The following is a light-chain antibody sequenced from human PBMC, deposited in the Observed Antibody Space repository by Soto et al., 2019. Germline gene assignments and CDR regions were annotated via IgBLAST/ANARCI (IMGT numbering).Light chain of an antibody. Sequence: EIVMTQSPATLSLSPGERATLSFRASQGVNSNLAWYQQKAGQAPRLLIYGTSTRATGIPARFSGSGSGTDFTLTISSLHFEDFAVYYCQQYNNWPRTFGQGTKVDIK. V-gene: IGKV3-15*01. J-gene: IGKJ1*01. CDR1: QGVNSN. CDR2: GTS. CDR3: QQYNNWPRT.